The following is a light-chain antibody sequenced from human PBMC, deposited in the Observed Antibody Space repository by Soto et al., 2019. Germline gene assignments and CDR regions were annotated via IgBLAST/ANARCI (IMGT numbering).Light chain of an antibody. Sequence: SLATLSVAERERVTFSCRASQGVSRKLAWYQHKPGQAPRLLISGASTGATGIPARFSGSGSGTEFTLTISSLQSEDVAIYYCHQYVNRPPQTLG. CDR3: HQYVNRPPQT. CDR1: QGVSRK. J-gene: IGKJ1*01. V-gene: IGKV3-15*01. CDR2: GAS.